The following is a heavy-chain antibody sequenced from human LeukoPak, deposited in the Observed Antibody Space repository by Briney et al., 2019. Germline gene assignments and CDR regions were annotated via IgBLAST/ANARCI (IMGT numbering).Heavy chain of an antibody. CDR1: GYTFATYW. D-gene: IGHD3-22*01. CDR2: IYPGDSDP. J-gene: IGHJ6*02. V-gene: IGHV5-51*01. CDR3: ARLDTSGYYYYGMDV. Sequence: GESLNISCKGSGYTFATYWIGWVRQMPGKGLEWMGIIYPGDSDPRYSPSFQGQVIISADKSISTVYLQWSSLKASHTAMYYCARLDTSGYYYYGMDVWGQGTTVTVSS.